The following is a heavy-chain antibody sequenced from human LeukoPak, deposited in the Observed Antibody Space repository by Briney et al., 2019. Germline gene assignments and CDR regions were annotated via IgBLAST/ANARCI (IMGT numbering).Heavy chain of an antibody. V-gene: IGHV4-39*07. CDR1: GGSISSSSYY. Sequence: SETLSLTCTVSGGSISSSSYYWGWIRQPPGKGLEYIGSIYYSGSTYYNPSLKSRVTISVDTSKNQFSLRLSSVTAADTAIYYCARDIRLDYTNYYHGMDVWGQGTTVTVSS. CDR3: ARDIRLDYTNYYHGMDV. J-gene: IGHJ6*02. D-gene: IGHD3/OR15-3a*01. CDR2: IYYSGST.